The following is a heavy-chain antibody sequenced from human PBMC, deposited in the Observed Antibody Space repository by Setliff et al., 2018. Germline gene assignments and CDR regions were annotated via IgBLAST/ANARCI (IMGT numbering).Heavy chain of an antibody. D-gene: IGHD3-22*01. CDR3: ARGYDSGGWNY. CDR1: EYTFTNYW. CDR2: VYCGDSDT. V-gene: IGHV5-51*01. J-gene: IGHJ4*02. Sequence: PGESLKISCKASEYTFTNYWIGWVRQMPGKGLEWMGVVYCGDSDTRYSPSFQGQVTMSADKSISTAHLQWDSLKASDTAMYYCARGYDSGGWNYWGQGTLVTVSS.